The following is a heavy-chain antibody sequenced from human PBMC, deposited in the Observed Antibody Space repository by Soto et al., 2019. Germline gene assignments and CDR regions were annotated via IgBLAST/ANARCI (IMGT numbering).Heavy chain of an antibody. D-gene: IGHD2-2*01. CDR2: INPSGGST. V-gene: IGHV1-46*01. CDR1: GYTFTSYY. Sequence: ASVKLSCKASGYTFTSYYMHWVRQAPGQGLEGMGIINPSGGSTSYAQKSQGRVTMTRDTSTSTVYVELSSLRSEDTAVYYCAREGPVYCSSTSCGPDDAFDIWGQGTMVTVSS. CDR3: AREGPVYCSSTSCGPDDAFDI. J-gene: IGHJ3*02.